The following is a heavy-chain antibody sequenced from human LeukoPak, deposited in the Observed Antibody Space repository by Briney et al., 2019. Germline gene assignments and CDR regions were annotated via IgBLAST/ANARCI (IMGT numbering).Heavy chain of an antibody. D-gene: IGHD6-19*01. CDR3: SNGRTSSGTLQHDY. CDR1: GFTFSSFA. CDR2: ISDNSGNT. V-gene: IGHV3-23*01. Sequence: GGSLRLSCAASGFTFSSFAMSWVRQAPGQGLEWVSAISDNSGNTYYADSVKGRFTTSRDNSENTLYLQMNSLRAEDTALYYCSNGRTSSGTLQHDYWGQGTLVTVSS. J-gene: IGHJ4*02.